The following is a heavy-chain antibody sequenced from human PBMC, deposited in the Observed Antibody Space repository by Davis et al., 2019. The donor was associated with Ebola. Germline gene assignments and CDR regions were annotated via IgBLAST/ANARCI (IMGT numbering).Heavy chain of an antibody. CDR2: ISGSGGST. J-gene: IGHJ4*02. D-gene: IGHD5-18*01. Sequence: GESLKISCAASGFTFSSYAMSWVRQAPGKGLEWVSAISGSGGSTYYADSVKGRFTISRDNSKNTLYLQMNSLRAEDTAVYYCAKAPFTAQFDYWGQGTLVTVSS. CDR3: AKAPFTAQFDY. CDR1: GFTFSSYA. V-gene: IGHV3-23*01.